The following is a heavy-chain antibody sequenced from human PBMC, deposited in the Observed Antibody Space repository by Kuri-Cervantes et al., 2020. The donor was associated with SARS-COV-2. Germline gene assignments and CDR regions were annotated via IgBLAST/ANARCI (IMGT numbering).Heavy chain of an antibody. CDR1: GFTFSSHA. CDR2: ISYDGSNK. D-gene: IGHD1-26*01. Sequence: GGSLRLCCAASGFTFSSHAMHWVRQAPGKGLEWVAVISYDGSNKYYADSVKGRFTISRDNSKNTLYLQMNSLRAEDTAVYYCARGVGTTPYDAFDIWGQGTMVTVSS. J-gene: IGHJ3*02. CDR3: ARGVGTTPYDAFDI. V-gene: IGHV3-30-3*01.